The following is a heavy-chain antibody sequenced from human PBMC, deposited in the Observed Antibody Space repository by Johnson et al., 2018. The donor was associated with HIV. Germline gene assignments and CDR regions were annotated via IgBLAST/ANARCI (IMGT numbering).Heavy chain of an antibody. D-gene: IGHD2-2*01. CDR2: ISWNSGSI. CDR1: GFTFDDYA. CDR3: AKGGGLLSAFDI. V-gene: IGHV3-20*04. J-gene: IGHJ3*02. Sequence: VQLVESGGGVVRPGGSLRLSCAASGFTFDDYAMSWVRQAPGKGLEWVSGISWNSGSIGYADSVKGRFTISRDNSKNTLYLQMNSLRAEDTAVYYCAKGGGLLSAFDIWGQGTMVTVSS.